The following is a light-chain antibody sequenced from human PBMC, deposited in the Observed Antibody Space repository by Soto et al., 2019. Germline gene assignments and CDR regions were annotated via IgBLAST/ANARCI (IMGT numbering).Light chain of an antibody. V-gene: IGLV2-8*01. CDR1: SSDVGGFNY. CDR2: EVN. Sequence: QSALTQPPSASGSPGQSVTISCSGTSSDVGGFNYVSWYQQHPGRAPKVLIYEVNKRPSGVPDRFSGSKSGSTASLTVSGLQAEDEAEYYCSSYAGGNNWVFGGGTKLTVL. CDR3: SSYAGGNNWV. J-gene: IGLJ3*02.